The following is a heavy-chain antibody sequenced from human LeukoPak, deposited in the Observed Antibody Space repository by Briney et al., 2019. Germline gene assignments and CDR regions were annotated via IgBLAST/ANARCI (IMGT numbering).Heavy chain of an antibody. J-gene: IGHJ6*03. D-gene: IGHD3-10*01. CDR3: ARAASYYYGSGSYYKDYYYYYMDV. CDR2: IYTSGST. V-gene: IGHV4-61*02. Sequence: SETLSLTCTVSGGSISSGSYYWSWIRQPAGKELEWIGRIYTSGSTNYNPSLKSRVTISVDTSKNQFSLKLSSVTAADTAVYYCARAASYYYGSGSYYKDYYYYYMDVWGKGTTVTVSS. CDR1: GGSISSGSYY.